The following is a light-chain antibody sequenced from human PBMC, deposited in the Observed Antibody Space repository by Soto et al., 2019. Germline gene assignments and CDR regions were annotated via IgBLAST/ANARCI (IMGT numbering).Light chain of an antibody. CDR2: EGN. Sequence: QSVLAQPVSVSGSPGQSITISCTGSVSDVGSFGPVSWYQQHPGQVPKLIIYEGNRRPSGVSSRFSGSKSGNTASLTISGLQAEDEADYYCCSYVGARTYVFGAGTKVTVL. V-gene: IGLV2-23*01. CDR1: VSDVGSFGP. CDR3: CSYVGARTYV. J-gene: IGLJ1*01.